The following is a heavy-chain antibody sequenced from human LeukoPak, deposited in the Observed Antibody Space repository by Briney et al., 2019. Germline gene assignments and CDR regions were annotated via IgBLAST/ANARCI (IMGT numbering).Heavy chain of an antibody. CDR2: IYYSGST. V-gene: IGHV4-59*01. Sequence: SETLSLTCTVSNGSINTYYWSWIRQPPGKGLERIGYIYYSGSTNYNPSLKSRVTISVDTSKNQFSLKLSSVTAADTAVYYCARGRYQLSPWGQGTLVAVSS. CDR1: NGSINTYY. J-gene: IGHJ5*02. D-gene: IGHD2-2*01. CDR3: ARGRYQLSP.